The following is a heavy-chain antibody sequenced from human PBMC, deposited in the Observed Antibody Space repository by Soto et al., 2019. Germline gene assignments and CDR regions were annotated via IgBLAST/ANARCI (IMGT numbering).Heavy chain of an antibody. CDR1: GFSFSSDS. V-gene: IGHV3-21*01. CDR3: ARDPPTGTTLDWADS. Sequence: EVQLVESGGGLVKPGGSLRLSCAASGFSFSSDSMGWVRQAPGKGLEWVSSISSSGSFMNYADSVKGRFTISRDNAKNSLYLQMSGLKVEDTAVYYCARDPPTGTTLDWADSWGQGTLVTVSS. J-gene: IGHJ4*02. CDR2: ISSSGSFM. D-gene: IGHD1-7*01.